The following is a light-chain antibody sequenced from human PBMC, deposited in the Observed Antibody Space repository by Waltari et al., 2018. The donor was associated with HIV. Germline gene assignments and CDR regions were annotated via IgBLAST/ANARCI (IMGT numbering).Light chain of an antibody. J-gene: IGLJ2*01. V-gene: IGLV2-23*02. CDR1: LSDVGAYTY. CDR2: DVS. CDR3: CSYAGSSTLL. Sequence: QSALTQPASVSGSPGQSITISFTGTLSDVGAYTYVPWYQHHPGKAPKLRIYDVSERPSGVSDRFSGSRSGNTASLTISGLQAEDEADYYCCSYAGSSTLLFGGGTKLTVL.